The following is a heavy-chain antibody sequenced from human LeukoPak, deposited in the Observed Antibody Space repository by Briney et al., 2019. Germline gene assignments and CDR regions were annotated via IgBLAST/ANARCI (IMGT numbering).Heavy chain of an antibody. CDR1: GGTFSSYA. CDR2: IIPILGIA. V-gene: IGHV1-69*04. Sequence: GASVKVSCKASGGTFSSYAISWVRQAPGQGLEWMGRIIPILGIANYAQKFQGRVTITTDESTSTAYMELSSLRSEDTAVYYCTSTRDVVGGKGADYWGQGTLVTVSS. J-gene: IGHJ4*02. D-gene: IGHD2-2*01. CDR3: TSTRDVVGGKGADY.